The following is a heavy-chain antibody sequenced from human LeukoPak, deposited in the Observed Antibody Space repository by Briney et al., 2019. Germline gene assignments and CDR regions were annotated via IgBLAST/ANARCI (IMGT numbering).Heavy chain of an antibody. D-gene: IGHD3-22*01. CDR1: GFTFSSYS. Sequence: PGGSLRLSCAASGFTFSSYSMNWVRQAPGKGLEWVSGISWNSGSIGYADSVKGRFTISRDNAKNSLYLQMNSLRAEDTAVYYCARVNYYDSSGYYYPLIDYWGQGTLVTVSS. V-gene: IGHV3-9*01. J-gene: IGHJ4*02. CDR2: ISWNSGSI. CDR3: ARVNYYDSSGYYYPLIDY.